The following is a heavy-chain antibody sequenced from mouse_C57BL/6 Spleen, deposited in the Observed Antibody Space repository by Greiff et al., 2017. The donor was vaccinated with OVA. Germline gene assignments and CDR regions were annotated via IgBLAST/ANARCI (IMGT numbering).Heavy chain of an antibody. CDR1: GYAFSSSW. CDR3: ARGGIYDYDLYYFDD. CDR2: IYPGDGDT. V-gene: IGHV1-82*01. Sequence: QVQLQQSGPELVKPGASVKISCKASGYAFSSSWMNWVKQRPGKGLEWIGRIYPGDGDTNYNGKFKGKATLTADKSSSTAYMQLSSLTSEYSAVYFCARGGIYDYDLYYFDDWGQGTTLTVSS. J-gene: IGHJ2*01. D-gene: IGHD2-4*01.